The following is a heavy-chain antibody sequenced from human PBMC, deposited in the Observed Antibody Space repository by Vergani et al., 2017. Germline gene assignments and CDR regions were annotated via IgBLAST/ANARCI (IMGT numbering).Heavy chain of an antibody. CDR3: VRDLGSTGLLSFFDY. CDR2: ISAYNGDT. CDR1: GYTFTNFG. V-gene: IGHV1-18*01. J-gene: IGHJ4*02. D-gene: IGHD3-16*01. Sequence: QVQLVQSGAEVKKPGASVKVSCKASGYTFTNFGISWLRQVPGQGLEWMGWISAYNGDTNYAQIVLGRVTMTTDTSTDTAYMDLRSLRSDDTAVYFCVRDLGSTGLLSFFDYWGQGTLVTVSS.